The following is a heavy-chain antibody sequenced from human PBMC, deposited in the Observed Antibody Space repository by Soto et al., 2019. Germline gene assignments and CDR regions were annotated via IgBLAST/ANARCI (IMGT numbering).Heavy chain of an antibody. CDR2: IYSGGST. Sequence: GGSLRLSCAASGFTVSSNYMSWVRQAPGKGLEWVSVIYSGGSTYYADSVKGRFTISRDNSKNTLYLQMNSLRAEDTAVYYCGRPGDSGYGGAIDIWGQGTMVTFSS. J-gene: IGHJ3*02. V-gene: IGHV3-53*01. CDR3: GRPGDSGYGGAIDI. CDR1: GFTVSSNY. D-gene: IGHD5-12*01.